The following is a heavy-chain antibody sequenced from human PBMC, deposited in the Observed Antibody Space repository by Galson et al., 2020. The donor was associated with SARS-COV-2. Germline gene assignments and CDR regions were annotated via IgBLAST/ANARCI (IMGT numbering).Heavy chain of an antibody. J-gene: IGHJ6*02. D-gene: IGHD6-19*01. V-gene: IGHV3-7*01. CDR1: GFTFSSYW. CDR3: ARDSAAVAGLPNYYYYDGMDG. CDR2: IKQDGSEK. Sequence: QLGESLKISCAASGFTFSSYWMNWVRQAPGKGLEWVANIKQDGSEKYYVDSVKGRFTISRDNAKNSLYLQMNSLRAEDTAVYYCARDSAAVAGLPNYYYYDGMDGWGQGTTVTVSS.